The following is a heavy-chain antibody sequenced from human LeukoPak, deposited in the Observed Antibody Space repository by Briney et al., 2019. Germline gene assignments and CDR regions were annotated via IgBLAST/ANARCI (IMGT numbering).Heavy chain of an antibody. D-gene: IGHD3-22*01. V-gene: IGHV1-24*01. CDR2: FDPEDGET. J-gene: IGHJ3*02. CDR3: ATPKYYYDSSGLGAFHI. Sequence: ASVKVSCKVSGYTLTELSMHWVRQAPGKGLEWMGGFDPEDGETIYAQKFQGRVTMTEDTSTDTAYMELSSLRSEDTAVYYCATPKYYYDSSGLGAFHIWGQGTMVTVSS. CDR1: GYTLTELS.